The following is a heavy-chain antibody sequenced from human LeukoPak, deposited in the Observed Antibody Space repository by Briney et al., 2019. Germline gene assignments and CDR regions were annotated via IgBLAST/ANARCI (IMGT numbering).Heavy chain of an antibody. CDR1: GVSISSYY. CDR3: ARDRRDDLDAFDI. Sequence: SETLSLTCTVSGVSISSYYWSWIRQPPGKGLEWIGYIYYSGGTNYNPSLKSRVTISVDTSKNQFSLKLSSVTAADTAVYYCARDRRDDLDAFDIWGQGTMVTVSS. D-gene: IGHD1-1*01. CDR2: IYYSGGT. V-gene: IGHV4-59*01. J-gene: IGHJ3*02.